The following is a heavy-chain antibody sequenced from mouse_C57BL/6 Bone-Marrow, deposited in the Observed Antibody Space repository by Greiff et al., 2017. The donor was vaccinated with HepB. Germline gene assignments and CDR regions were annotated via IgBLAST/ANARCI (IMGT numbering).Heavy chain of an antibody. D-gene: IGHD1-1*01. CDR2: ISYSGST. CDR3: ARYYGSSPPYYAMDY. J-gene: IGHJ4*01. Sequence: EVKLVESGPGLAKPSQTLSLTCSVTGYSITSDYWNWIRKFPGNKLEYMGYISYSGSTYYNPSLKSRISITRDTSKNQYYLQLNSVTTEDTATYYCARYYGSSPPYYAMDYWGQGTSVTVSS. CDR1: GYSITSDY. V-gene: IGHV3-8*01.